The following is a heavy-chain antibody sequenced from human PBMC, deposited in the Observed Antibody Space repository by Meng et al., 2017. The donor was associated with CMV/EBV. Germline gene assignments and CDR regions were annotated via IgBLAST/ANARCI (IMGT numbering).Heavy chain of an antibody. CDR1: GFTFSDAW. V-gene: IGHV3-15*01. CDR2: IKSKTDGGTT. J-gene: IGHJ4*01. Sequence: GESLKISCAASGFTFSDAWMSWVRQAPGKGLEWLGRIKSKTDGGTTDYAAPVKGRFTISRDDSKNTLYLEMNSLKTEDTAVYYCTTYRFRYSGKGTDYWGHGTLVTVSS. D-gene: IGHD5-12*01. CDR3: TTYRFRYSGKGTDY.